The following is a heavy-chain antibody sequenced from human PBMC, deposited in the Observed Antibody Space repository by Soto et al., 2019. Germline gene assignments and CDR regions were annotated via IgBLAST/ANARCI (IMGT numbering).Heavy chain of an antibody. CDR3: TTGDYGGY. V-gene: IGHV3-73*01. CDR2: IRSKANNYAT. D-gene: IGHD4-17*01. J-gene: IGHJ4*02. CDR1: GCTFIDSA. Sequence: GALSLFSATSGCTFIDSAMHWVRQASGKGLEWVGRIRSKANNYATAYGASVKGRFTISRDDSKNTAYLQMHSLKSEDTAVYYCTTGDYGGYWRPGTLVTLTS.